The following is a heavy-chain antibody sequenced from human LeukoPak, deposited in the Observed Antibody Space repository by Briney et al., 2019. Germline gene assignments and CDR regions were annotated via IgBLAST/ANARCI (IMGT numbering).Heavy chain of an antibody. J-gene: IGHJ4*02. V-gene: IGHV6-1*01. CDR3: ARATREYGGHGDFDY. D-gene: IGHD4-23*01. Sequence: SQTLSLTCAISGDSVSRNSAAWNWIMQSPSRGLEGLGRTYYRYKWYKDYAVSVKSRITINPDTSKNQFSLQLNSVTAEDTAVYYCARATREYGGHGDFDYWGQGTLVTVSS. CDR1: GDSVSRNSAA. CDR2: TYYRYKWYK.